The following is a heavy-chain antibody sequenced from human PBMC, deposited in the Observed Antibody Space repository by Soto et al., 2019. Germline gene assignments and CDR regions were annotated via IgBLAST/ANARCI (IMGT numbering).Heavy chain of an antibody. J-gene: IGHJ6*02. CDR3: ASGHSGYDHCEDYYHGVDV. CDR2: IGPDGSSA. Sequence: EVQLVESGGGLVQPGGSLRLSCAASGYSLSTYFMHWVRQIPGQGLTWVSRIGPDGSSATYADSVKGRFTISRDNANNPVYLQMDSLRAVDTSVYYCASGHSGYDHCEDYYHGVDVWGQGTTDTVSS. CDR1: GYSLSTYF. D-gene: IGHD5-12*01. V-gene: IGHV3-74*03.